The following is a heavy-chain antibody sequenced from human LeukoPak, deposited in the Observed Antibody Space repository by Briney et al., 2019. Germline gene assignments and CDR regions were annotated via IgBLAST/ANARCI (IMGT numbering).Heavy chain of an antibody. CDR3: ARAFSYGGKDNYGMDV. Sequence: PSETLSLTCAVSGGSISSGGYSWSWIRQPPGKGLEWIGYIYYSGSTNYNPSLKSRVTISVDTSKNQFSLKLSSVTAADTAVYYCARAFSYGGKDNYGMDVWGQGTTVTVSS. J-gene: IGHJ6*02. CDR2: IYYSGST. CDR1: GGSISSGGYS. D-gene: IGHD4-23*01. V-gene: IGHV4-61*08.